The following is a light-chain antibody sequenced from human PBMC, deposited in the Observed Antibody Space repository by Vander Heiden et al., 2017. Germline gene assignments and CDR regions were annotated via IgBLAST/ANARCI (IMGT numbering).Light chain of an antibody. CDR3: SQGAHWPHT. J-gene: IGKJ2*01. Sequence: DVVMTQSPLSLSVTLGQPASISCRSSQGLVYSDGDTYCNLFHQRPGQSPRRLIYKVANRDSGVPYRFSGTGSGTDFTLKISRVEAEDVGVYYCSQGAHWPHTFGQGTKLEIK. CDR2: KVA. V-gene: IGKV2-30*01. CDR1: QGLVYSDGDTY.